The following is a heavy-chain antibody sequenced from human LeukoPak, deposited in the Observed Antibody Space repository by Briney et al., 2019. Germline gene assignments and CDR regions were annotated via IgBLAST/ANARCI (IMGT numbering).Heavy chain of an antibody. Sequence: SETLSLTCTVSGGSISSYYWSWIRQPPGMGLEWIGYIHYSGSTNYNPSLKSRVTISVDTSKNQFSLKLSSVTAADTAVYYCARASVTYYYYYYMDVWGKGTTVTVSS. CDR1: GGSISSYY. CDR3: ARASVTYYYYYYMDV. D-gene: IGHD4-11*01. CDR2: IHYSGST. J-gene: IGHJ6*03. V-gene: IGHV4-59*01.